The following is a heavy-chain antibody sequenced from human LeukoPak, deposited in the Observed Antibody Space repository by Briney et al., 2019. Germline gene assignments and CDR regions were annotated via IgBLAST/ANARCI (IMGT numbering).Heavy chain of an antibody. CDR2: MNPNSGNT. Sequence: GASVKVSCKASGYTFTSYDINWVRQATGQGLEWMGWMNPNSGNTGYAQRFQGRVTMTRNTSISTAYMELSSLRSEDTAVYYCARGPRAAAGVRHLNYWGQGTLVTVSS. J-gene: IGHJ4*02. CDR3: ARGPRAAAGVRHLNY. V-gene: IGHV1-8*01. D-gene: IGHD6-13*01. CDR1: GYTFTSYD.